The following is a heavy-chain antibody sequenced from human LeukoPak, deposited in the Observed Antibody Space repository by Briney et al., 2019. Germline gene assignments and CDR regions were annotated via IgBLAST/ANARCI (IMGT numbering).Heavy chain of an antibody. V-gene: IGHV3-53*04. CDR2: IYSGGST. CDR1: GFSFSSNG. Sequence: PGGSLRLSCAASGFSFSSNGMHWVRQAPGKGLEWVSVIYSGGSTYYADSVKGRFTISRHNSKNTLYLQMNSLRAEDTAVYYCARVNDILTGYYNGYYGMDVWGQGTTVTVSS. D-gene: IGHD3-9*01. J-gene: IGHJ6*02. CDR3: ARVNDILTGYYNGYYGMDV.